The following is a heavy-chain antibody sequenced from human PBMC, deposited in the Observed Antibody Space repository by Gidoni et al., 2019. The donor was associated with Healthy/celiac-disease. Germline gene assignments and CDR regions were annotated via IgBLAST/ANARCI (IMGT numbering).Heavy chain of an antibody. CDR1: GYSFTSYW. CDR3: ARLGDYYDSSGSTQYYYYGMDV. V-gene: IGHV5-51*03. Sequence: EVQLVQSGAEVKKPGESLKISCKGSGYSFTSYWIGLVRQMPGKGLEWMGIIYPGDSDTRYSPSFQGQVTISADKSISTAYLQWSSLKASDTAMYYCARLGDYYDSSGSTQYYYYGMDVWGQGTTVTVSS. CDR2: IYPGDSDT. J-gene: IGHJ6*02. D-gene: IGHD3-22*01.